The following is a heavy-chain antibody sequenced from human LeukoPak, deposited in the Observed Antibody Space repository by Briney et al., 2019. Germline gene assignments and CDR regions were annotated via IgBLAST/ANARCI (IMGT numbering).Heavy chain of an antibody. V-gene: IGHV4-61*02. CDR1: GGSISSGSYY. Sequence: ASETLSLTCTVSGGSISSGSYYWSWIPQPAGKGLEWIGRIYTSGSTNYNPSLKSRVTISVDTSKNQFSLKLSSVTAADTAVYYCASRRARYCSSTSCLSNPFDIWGQGTMVTVSS. CDR3: ASRRARYCSSTSCLSNPFDI. CDR2: IYTSGST. D-gene: IGHD2-2*01. J-gene: IGHJ3*02.